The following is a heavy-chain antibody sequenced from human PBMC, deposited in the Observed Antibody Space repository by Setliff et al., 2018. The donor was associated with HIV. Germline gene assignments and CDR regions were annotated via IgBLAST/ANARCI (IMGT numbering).Heavy chain of an antibody. CDR3: AHNSQKGIQPLLLAS. Sequence: SETLSLTCTVSGGSISSGDYYWTWIRQPAGKGLQWIGRIHTSGNTNYSPSFRSRVTISVDTSKNQFSLMLDSVTAADTAVYYCAHNSQKGIQPLLLASWGPGTLVTVSS. V-gene: IGHV4-61*02. J-gene: IGHJ4*02. CDR2: IHTSGNT. CDR1: GGSISSGDYY. D-gene: IGHD1-1*01.